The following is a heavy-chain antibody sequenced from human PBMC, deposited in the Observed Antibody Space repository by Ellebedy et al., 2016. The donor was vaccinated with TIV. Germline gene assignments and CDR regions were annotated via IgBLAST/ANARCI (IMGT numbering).Heavy chain of an antibody. CDR2: IDPRDSYT. CDR3: ARHRTLKKDNVVEVHENDY. Sequence: GESLKISCKGSGYIFNNYWISWVRQMPGEGLEWMGMIDPRDSYTMYSPSFQGHVTISTDKSSRTAHLQWTGLKASDTAFYFCARHRTLKKDNVVEVHENDYWGQGTLVTVSS. CDR1: GYIFNNYW. V-gene: IGHV5-10-1*01. D-gene: IGHD2-15*01. J-gene: IGHJ4*02.